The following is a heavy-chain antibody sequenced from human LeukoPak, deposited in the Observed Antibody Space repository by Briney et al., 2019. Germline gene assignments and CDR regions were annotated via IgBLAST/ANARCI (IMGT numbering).Heavy chain of an antibody. CDR1: GFTFSSYA. J-gene: IGHJ4*02. Sequence: PGGSLRLSCAASGFTFSSYAMSWVRQAPGKGLEWVSAISASGGSTYYADSVKGRFTISRDNSKNTLYLQMNSLRAEDTAVYYCAKDYGSGWYYDYWGQGTLVTVSS. CDR3: AKDYGSGWYYDY. V-gene: IGHV3-23*01. D-gene: IGHD6-19*01. CDR2: ISASGGST.